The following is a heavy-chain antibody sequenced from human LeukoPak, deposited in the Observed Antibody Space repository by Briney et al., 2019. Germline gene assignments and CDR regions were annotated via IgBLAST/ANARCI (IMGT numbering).Heavy chain of an antibody. CDR2: ISYDGSNK. V-gene: IGHV3-30-3*01. Sequence: GGSLRLSCPASGFTFSSYAMHWVGQAPGKGLEWVAVISYDGSNKYYADSVKGRFTISRDNYKNKLYLQMNSLRAGDTAVYYCARVRRAYCGGDCYSGVDYWGQGALVTVSS. CDR1: GFTFSSYA. D-gene: IGHD2-21*02. CDR3: ARVRRAYCGGDCYSGVDY. J-gene: IGHJ4*02.